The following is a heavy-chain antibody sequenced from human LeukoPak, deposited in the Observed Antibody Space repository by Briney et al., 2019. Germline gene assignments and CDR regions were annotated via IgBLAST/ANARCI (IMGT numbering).Heavy chain of an antibody. D-gene: IGHD3-3*01. CDR1: GFTFSNAW. Sequence: GGSLRLSCAASGFTFSNAWMNWVRQAPGKGLEWVGRIKGKTDGGTTDYAAPVKGRFTISRDDSKNTLYLQMNSLKTEDTAVYYCTTDGYDFWSGTYYFDYWGQGTLVTVSS. CDR3: TTDGYDFWSGTYYFDY. J-gene: IGHJ4*02. V-gene: IGHV3-15*07. CDR2: IKGKTDGGTT.